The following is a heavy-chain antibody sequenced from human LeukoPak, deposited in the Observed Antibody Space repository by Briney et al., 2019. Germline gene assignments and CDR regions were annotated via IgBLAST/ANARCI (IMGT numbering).Heavy chain of an antibody. CDR2: IYYSGTT. D-gene: IGHD6-19*01. J-gene: IGHJ5*02. CDR1: GASISTIISY. V-gene: IGHV4-39*07. CDR3: ARDQGAVAGIDP. Sequence: KPSETLSLTCTVSGASISTIISYWGWIRQTPGKGLEWIGSIYYSGTTYYNPSLESRVTISIDTSKNQFSVKLTSVTAADTAVYYCARDQGAVAGIDPWGQGTLVTVSS.